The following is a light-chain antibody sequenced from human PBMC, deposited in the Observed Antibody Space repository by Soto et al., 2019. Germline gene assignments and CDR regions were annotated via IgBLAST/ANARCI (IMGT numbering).Light chain of an antibody. CDR2: AAS. CDR1: QGISSY. Sequence: DIQLTQSPSFLSASVGDRVTITCRASQGISSYLAWYQQKPGKAPKLLIYAASTLQSGVPSRFSGSGSGTEITLTISSLQPEHLATYYCQQLNSYPPAFGQGTKVEIK. V-gene: IGKV1-9*01. CDR3: QQLNSYPPA. J-gene: IGKJ1*01.